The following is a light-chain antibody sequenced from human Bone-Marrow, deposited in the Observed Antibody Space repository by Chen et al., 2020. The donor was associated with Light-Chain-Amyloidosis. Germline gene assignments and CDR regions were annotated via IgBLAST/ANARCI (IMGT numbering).Light chain of an antibody. Sequence: QCALTQPASVTGSPGQSITISCTGTSSDVGGYDIVSWYRQPPGKAPKLLIFEVTKRPSGVSNRFSGSKSGNPASLTISGLRTEDAADYYCCAYRGGSFPYVFGPGTKLTVL. CDR1: SSDVGGYDI. J-gene: IGLJ1*01. CDR2: EVT. V-gene: IGLV2-23*02. CDR3: CAYRGGSFPYV.